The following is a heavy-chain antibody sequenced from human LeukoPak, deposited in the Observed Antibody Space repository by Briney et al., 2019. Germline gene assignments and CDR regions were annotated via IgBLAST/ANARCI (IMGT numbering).Heavy chain of an antibody. CDR1: GFTVSSNY. V-gene: IGHV3-53*01. D-gene: IGHD6-19*01. Sequence: PGGSLRLSCAASGFTVSSNYMSRVRQAPGKGLEWVSVIYSGGSTYYADSVKGRFTISRDNSKNTLYLQMNSLRAEDTAVYYCARDLIAVAGNVSDYWGQGTLVTVSS. J-gene: IGHJ4*02. CDR3: ARDLIAVAGNVSDY. CDR2: IYSGGST.